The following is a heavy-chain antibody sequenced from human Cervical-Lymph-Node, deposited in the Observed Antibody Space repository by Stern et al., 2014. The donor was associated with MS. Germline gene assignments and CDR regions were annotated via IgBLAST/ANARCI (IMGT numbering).Heavy chain of an antibody. CDR2: IYPGDSES. Sequence: EVQLVQSGAEVKKPGEALRISCKGSGYIFSNYWIAWVRQMPGKGLEWIGIIYPGDSESRYGPSFQGQVTITVDKSINTAYLQWSSLKASDRAMYYCARQGGSSWSGYYPYPMDVWGQGTTVTVSS. D-gene: IGHD6-13*01. V-gene: IGHV5-51*01. J-gene: IGHJ6*02. CDR1: GYIFSNYW. CDR3: ARQGGSSWSGYYPYPMDV.